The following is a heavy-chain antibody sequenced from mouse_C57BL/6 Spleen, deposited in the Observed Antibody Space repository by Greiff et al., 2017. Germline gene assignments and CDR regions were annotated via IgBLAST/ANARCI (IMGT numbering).Heavy chain of an antibody. V-gene: IGHV1-78*01. Sequence: VQLQQSDAELVKPGASVKISCKVSGYTFTDHTIPRMKQRPEQGLEWVGYIYPRDGSSKYNGKLKGKGTFTADKSSSTAYMQLNSLTSEDSAVYVCARWWYDFDYWGQGTTLTVSS. CDR2: IYPRDGSS. CDR1: GYTFTDHT. CDR3: ARWWYDFDY. D-gene: IGHD1-1*02. J-gene: IGHJ2*01.